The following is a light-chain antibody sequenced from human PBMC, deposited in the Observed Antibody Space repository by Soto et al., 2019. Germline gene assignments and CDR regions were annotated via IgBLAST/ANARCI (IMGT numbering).Light chain of an antibody. CDR1: QTAYNY. J-gene: IGKJ1*01. CDR2: AAS. CDR3: QQSYSTPRT. Sequence: DIQLTQSPSSLSASVGDRVTITCGASQTAYNYINWYQQKPGKAPKVLIYAASTLQSGVPSRFSGSGSGTDFTLTISSLQPEDFATYYCQQSYSTPRTFGQGTKVEIK. V-gene: IGKV1-39*01.